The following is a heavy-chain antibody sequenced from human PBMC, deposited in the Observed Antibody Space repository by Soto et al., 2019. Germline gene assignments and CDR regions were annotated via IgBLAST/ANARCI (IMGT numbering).Heavy chain of an antibody. J-gene: IGHJ6*04. V-gene: IGHV4-59*01. D-gene: IGHD3-16*01. CDR1: GGSISSYY. CDR2: IYYSGST. Sequence: SETLSLTCTVSGGSISSYYWSWIRQPPGKGLEWIGYIYYSGSTNYNPSLKSRVTISVDTSKNQFSLKLSSVTAADTAVYYCGRDLKLGLGVGYSYYGMEVWGKGTTVTVPS. CDR3: GRDLKLGLGVGYSYYGMEV.